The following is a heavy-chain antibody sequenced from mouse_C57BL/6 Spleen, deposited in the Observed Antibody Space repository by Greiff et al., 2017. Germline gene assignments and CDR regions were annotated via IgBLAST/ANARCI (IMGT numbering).Heavy chain of an antibody. CDR3: ARPRSLYFDV. CDR2: ISSGSSTF. CDR1: GFTFSDYG. V-gene: IGHV5-17*01. J-gene: IGHJ1*03. Sequence: EVQLVESGGGLVKPGGSLKLSCAASGFTFSDYGMHWVRQAPEKGLEWVAYISSGSSTFYYADTVKGRFTISRDNAKNTLFLQMTSQRSEDTAMYYCARPRSLYFDVWGTGTTVTVSS.